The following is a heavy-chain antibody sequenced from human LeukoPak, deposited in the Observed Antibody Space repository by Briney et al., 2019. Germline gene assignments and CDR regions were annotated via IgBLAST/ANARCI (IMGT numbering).Heavy chain of an antibody. J-gene: IGHJ4*02. CDR1: GGSFSGYY. V-gene: IGHV4-34*01. CDR2: INHSGST. D-gene: IGHD6-19*01. Sequence: SETLSLTCAVYGGSFSGYYWSWIRQPPGKGLEWIGEINHSGSTNYNLSLKSRVTISVDTSKNQFSLKLSSVTAADTAVYYCARARGAVAGYFDFWGQGTLVTVSS. CDR3: ARARGAVAGYFDF.